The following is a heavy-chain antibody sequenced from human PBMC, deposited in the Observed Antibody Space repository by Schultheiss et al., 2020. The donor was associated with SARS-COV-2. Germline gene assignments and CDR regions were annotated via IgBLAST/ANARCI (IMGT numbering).Heavy chain of an antibody. J-gene: IGHJ5*02. Sequence: GGSLRLSCAASGFTVSSNYMSWVRQAPGKGLEWVSIIYSGGSTYNADSVKGRFTISRDNSKNTLYLQMNSLRAEDTAVYYCAREPIKGGKRAHWFDPWGQGTLVTVSS. CDR2: IYSGGST. D-gene: IGHD3-16*01. CDR3: AREPIKGGKRAHWFDP. V-gene: IGHV3-66*01. CDR1: GFTVSSNY.